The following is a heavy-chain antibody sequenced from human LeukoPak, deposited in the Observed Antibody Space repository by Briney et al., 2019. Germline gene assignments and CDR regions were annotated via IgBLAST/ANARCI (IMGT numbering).Heavy chain of an antibody. Sequence: GASVKVSCKASGGTFISYTISWVRQAPGQGLEWMGRIIPILGIANYAQKFQGRVTITADKPTSTAYMELSSLRSEDTAVYYCARDSRGPTGFDYWGQGTLVTVSS. CDR1: GGTFISYT. CDR3: ARDSRGPTGFDY. V-gene: IGHV1-69*04. J-gene: IGHJ4*02. CDR2: IIPILGIA. D-gene: IGHD1-14*01.